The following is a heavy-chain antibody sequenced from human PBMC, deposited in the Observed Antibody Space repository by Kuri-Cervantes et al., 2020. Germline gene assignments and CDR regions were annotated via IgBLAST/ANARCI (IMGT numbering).Heavy chain of an antibody. D-gene: IGHD2-8*01. CDR1: GFTFSSHA. CDR2: ISSSSSYI. J-gene: IGHJ3*02. V-gene: IGHV3-21*04. CDR3: AKDDSGDLMGAFDI. Sequence: GESLKISCAASGFTFSSHAMNWVRQAPGKGLEWVSSISSSSSYIYYADSVKGRFTISRDNAKNSLYLQMNSLRAEDTALYYCAKDDSGDLMGAFDIWDQGTMVTVSS.